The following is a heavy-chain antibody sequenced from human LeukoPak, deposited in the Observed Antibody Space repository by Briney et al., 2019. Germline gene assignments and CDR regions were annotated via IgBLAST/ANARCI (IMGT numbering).Heavy chain of an antibody. CDR3: ARVGQGCFGL. V-gene: IGHV4-59*01. CDR1: GGSISDYY. J-gene: IGHJ2*01. CDR2: IHGSGNT. Sequence: SETLSLTCSVSGGSISDYYWSWVRQPPGKGLEWIGYIHGSGNTKYNPSLKSRVTISVDTSTNQFSLKLSSVTTADTAVYYCARVGQGCFGLWGRGTLVTVSS.